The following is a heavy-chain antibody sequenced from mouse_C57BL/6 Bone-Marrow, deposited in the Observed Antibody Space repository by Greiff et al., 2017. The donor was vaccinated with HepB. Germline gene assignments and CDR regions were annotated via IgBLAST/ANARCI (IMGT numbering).Heavy chain of an antibody. CDR3: ARTYYYGSSWSYWYFDV. CDR2: IHPNSGST. CDR1: GYTFTSYW. J-gene: IGHJ1*03. D-gene: IGHD1-1*01. V-gene: IGHV1-64*01. Sequence: VQLQQPGAELVKPGASVKLSCKASGYTFTSYWMHWVKQRPGQGLEWIGMIHPNSGSTNYNEKFKSKATLTVDKSSSTAYMQLSSLTSEDSAVYYCARTYYYGSSWSYWYFDVWGTGTTVTVSS.